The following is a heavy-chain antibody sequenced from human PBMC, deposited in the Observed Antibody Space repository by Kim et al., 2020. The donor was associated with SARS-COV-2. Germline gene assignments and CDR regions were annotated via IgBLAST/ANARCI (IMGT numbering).Heavy chain of an antibody. D-gene: IGHD3-10*01. CDR3: ARVEGYYYGSGGAGY. V-gene: IGHV1-18*01. CDR1: GYTFTSYG. Sequence: ASVKVSCKASGYTFTSYGISWVRQAPGQGLEWMGWISAYNGNTNYAQKLQGRVTMTTDTSTSTAYMELRSLRSDDTAVYYCARVEGYYYGSGGAGYWGQGTLVTVSS. J-gene: IGHJ4*02. CDR2: ISAYNGNT.